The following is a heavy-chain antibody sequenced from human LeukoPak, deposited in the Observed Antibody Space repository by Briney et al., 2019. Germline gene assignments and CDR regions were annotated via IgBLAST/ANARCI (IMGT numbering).Heavy chain of an antibody. D-gene: IGHD2-2*02. Sequence: PGRSLRLSCAASGFTFDDYAMHWVRQAPGKGPEWVSGISWNSGSIGYADSVKGRFTISRDNAKNSLYLQMNSLRAEDTALYYCAKDIGYCSSTSCYTNYYYYGMDVWGQGTTVTVSS. CDR1: GFTFDDYA. J-gene: IGHJ6*02. CDR3: AKDIGYCSSTSCYTNYYYYGMDV. CDR2: ISWNSGSI. V-gene: IGHV3-9*01.